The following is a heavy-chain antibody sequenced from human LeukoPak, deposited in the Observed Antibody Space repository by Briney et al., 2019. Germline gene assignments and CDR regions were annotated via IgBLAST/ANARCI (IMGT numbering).Heavy chain of an antibody. CDR2: ISGSGGST. D-gene: IGHD2-2*01. CDR1: GFTFSSYA. CDR3: AKEGIVVGWFDP. Sequence: GGSLRLSCAASGFTFSSYAMSWVRLAPGKGLEWVSDISGSGGSTYYADSVKGRFTISRDNSKNTLYLQMNSLRAEDTAVYYCAKEGIVVGWFDPWGQGTLVTVSS. V-gene: IGHV3-23*01. J-gene: IGHJ5*02.